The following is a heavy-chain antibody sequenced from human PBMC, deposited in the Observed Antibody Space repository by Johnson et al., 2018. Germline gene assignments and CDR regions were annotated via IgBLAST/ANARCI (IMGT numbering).Heavy chain of an antibody. CDR3: IRVGGFSYGYAFDI. CDR2: INGDGSGT. D-gene: IGHD5-18*01. V-gene: IGHV3-74*03. Sequence: VQLQESGGGLVQPGGSLRLSCAASGFTFSSYWMHWVRQAPGKGLVWVSRINGDGSGTTYADSVKGRFTISRDNAKNTLYLQMDSLRAEDTAVYYCIRVGGFSYGYAFDIWGQGTMVTVSS. J-gene: IGHJ3*02. CDR1: GFTFSSYW.